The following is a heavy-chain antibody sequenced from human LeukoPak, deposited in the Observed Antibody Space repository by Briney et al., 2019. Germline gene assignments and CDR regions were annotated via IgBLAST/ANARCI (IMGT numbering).Heavy chain of an antibody. CDR2: INHSGST. D-gene: IGHD3-3*01. J-gene: IGHJ5*02. CDR1: GGSFSGYY. V-gene: IGHV4-34*01. CDR3: AREGVSSYYDFWSGYRNWFDP. Sequence: PSETLSLTCAVYGGSFSGYYWSWIRQPPGKGLEWIGEINHSGSTNYNPSLKSRVTISVDTSKNQFSLKLSSGTAADTAVYYCAREGVSSYYDFWSGYRNWFDPWGQGTLVTVSS.